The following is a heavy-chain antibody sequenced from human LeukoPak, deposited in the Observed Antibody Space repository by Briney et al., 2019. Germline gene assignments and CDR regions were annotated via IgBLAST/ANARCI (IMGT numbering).Heavy chain of an antibody. D-gene: IGHD6-19*01. CDR1: GGSIGSSSYY. J-gene: IGHJ4*02. CDR3: ARHSSGWYYFDY. V-gene: IGHV4-39*01. Sequence: SETLSLTCTVSGGSIGSSSYYWGWIRQPPGKGLEWIGSIYYSGSTYYNPSLKSRVTISVDTSKNQFSLKLSSVTAADTAVYYCARHSSGWYYFDYWGQGTLVTVSP. CDR2: IYYSGST.